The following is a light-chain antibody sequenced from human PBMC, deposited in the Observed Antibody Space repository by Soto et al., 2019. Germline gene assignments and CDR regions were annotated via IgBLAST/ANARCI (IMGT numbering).Light chain of an antibody. V-gene: IGLV2-8*01. J-gene: IGLJ2*01. CDR3: SSHAGARNVV. CDR1: SSDVGGNNH. Sequence: QSALTQPPSASGSPGQSVTISCTGTSSDVGGNNHVSWYQQYPGKTPKLILYDVSERPSGVPDRFSGSRSGNTASLTVSGLQAEDEADYYCSSHAGARNVVFGGGTKRPS. CDR2: DVS.